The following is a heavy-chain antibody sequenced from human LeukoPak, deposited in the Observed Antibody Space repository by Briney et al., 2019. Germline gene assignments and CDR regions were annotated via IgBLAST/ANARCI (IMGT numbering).Heavy chain of an antibody. Sequence: ASVTVSCKASGCTFSIYAISWVRQAPGQGLEWMGGIIPIFGTANYAQKFQGRVTITADKSTSTAYMELSSLRSEDTAVYCCARVSAAAAGAFDYWGQGTLVTVSS. CDR1: GCTFSIYA. V-gene: IGHV1-69*06. J-gene: IGHJ4*02. CDR2: IIPIFGTA. CDR3: ARVSAAAAGAFDY. D-gene: IGHD6-13*01.